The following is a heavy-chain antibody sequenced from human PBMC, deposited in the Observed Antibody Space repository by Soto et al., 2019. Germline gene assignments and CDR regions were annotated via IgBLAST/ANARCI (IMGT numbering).Heavy chain of an antibody. CDR1: GFTFSSYA. Sequence: QVQLVESGGGVVQPGRSLRLSCAASGFTFSSYAMHWVRQAPGKGLEWVAVISYDGSNKYYADSVKGRFTISRDNSKNTLYLQMNSLRAEDTAVYYCAALQQHWGQVTLVTVSS. J-gene: IGHJ1*01. CDR2: ISYDGSNK. V-gene: IGHV3-30-3*01. CDR3: AALQQH.